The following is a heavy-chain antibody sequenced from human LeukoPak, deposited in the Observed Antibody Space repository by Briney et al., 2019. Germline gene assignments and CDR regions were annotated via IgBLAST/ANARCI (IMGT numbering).Heavy chain of an antibody. D-gene: IGHD6-13*01. CDR1: GYTFTDYY. CDR3: PRSWYSSSLGVNWFDP. J-gene: IGHJ5*02. Sequence: ASVKVSCKATGYTFTDYYMHWVRQAPGQGLEWMGWINPNSGGTNYAQKFQGRVTMTRDTSISTAYMELSRLRSDDTAVYYCPRSWYSSSLGVNWFDPWGQGTLVTVSS. V-gene: IGHV1-2*02. CDR2: INPNSGGT.